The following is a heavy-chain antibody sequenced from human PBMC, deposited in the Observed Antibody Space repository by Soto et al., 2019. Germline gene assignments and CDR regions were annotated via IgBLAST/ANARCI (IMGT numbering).Heavy chain of an antibody. CDR2: IYYSGST. D-gene: IGHD6-13*01. V-gene: IGHV4-61*01. Sequence: SETLSLTCAVSGGYISGGYYSWSWIRQPPGKGLEWIGYIYYSGSTNYNPSLKSRVTISVDTSKNQFSLKLSSVTAADTAVYYCARDLMAYSSSWNYYYYGMDVWGQGTTVTVSS. J-gene: IGHJ6*02. CDR1: GGYISGGYYS. CDR3: ARDLMAYSSSWNYYYYGMDV.